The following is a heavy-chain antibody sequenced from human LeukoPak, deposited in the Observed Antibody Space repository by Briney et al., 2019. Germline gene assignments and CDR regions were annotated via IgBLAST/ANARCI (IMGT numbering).Heavy chain of an antibody. V-gene: IGHV1-8*02. CDR3: GSYSGYAQ. D-gene: IGHD5-12*01. J-gene: IGHJ4*02. CDR2: MNPKSGNT. Sequence: GSVSVSCKASGYTFTSYDINWVRQAPGQGLEWMGWMNPKSGNTGYAQSFQGRLTMTRDTSINTAYKELSSLTSEDTAVYYCGSYSGYAQWGQGTLVTVSS. CDR1: GYTFTSYD.